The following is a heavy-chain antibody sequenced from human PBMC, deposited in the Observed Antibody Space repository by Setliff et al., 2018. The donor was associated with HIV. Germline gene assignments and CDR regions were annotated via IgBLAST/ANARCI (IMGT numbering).Heavy chain of an antibody. D-gene: IGHD6-19*01. V-gene: IGHV3-74*01. CDR2: INGDGSTT. Sequence: GGSLRLSCAASGFTLSSYWMHWVRQAPGKGLVYVSHINGDGSTTTYADSVKGRFTISRDNAKNTLYLQMNSLRAEDTAVYYCAKGRYSSGANYYYYYMDVWGKGTTVTVSS. CDR1: GFTLSSYW. CDR3: AKGRYSSGANYYYYYMDV. J-gene: IGHJ6*03.